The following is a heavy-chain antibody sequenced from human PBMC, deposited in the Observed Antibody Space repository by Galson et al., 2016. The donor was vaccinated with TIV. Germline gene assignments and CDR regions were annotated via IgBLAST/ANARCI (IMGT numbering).Heavy chain of an antibody. D-gene: IGHD1-7*01. Sequence: SLRLSCAASGFTFTSFEMNWVRHGPGRGLEWVASIIIHYADPVKGRFTISRDNARESLFLQMNSLRADDAAVYYCARRGNYRADAFDVWGQGTTVTVSS. J-gene: IGHJ3*01. V-gene: IGHV3-48*03. CDR2: III. CDR3: ARRGNYRADAFDV. CDR1: GFTFTSFE.